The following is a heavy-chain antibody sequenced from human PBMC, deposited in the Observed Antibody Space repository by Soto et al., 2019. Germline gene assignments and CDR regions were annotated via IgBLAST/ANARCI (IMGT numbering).Heavy chain of an antibody. CDR2: ISTTGVT. D-gene: IGHD2-15*01. CDR1: GGSLGDVY. J-gene: IGHJ4*02. CDR3: ARHGGDVVMVRD. Sequence: QVKLQESGRGLVKPSETLSLSCTVSGGSLGDVYWTWIRQPPGKEMEWIGYISTTGVTTYSPSLKSRVTMSTDTSKNQFSLNLSSVTAADTAIYFCARHGGDVVMVRDWGQGIQVTVSS. V-gene: IGHV4-59*08.